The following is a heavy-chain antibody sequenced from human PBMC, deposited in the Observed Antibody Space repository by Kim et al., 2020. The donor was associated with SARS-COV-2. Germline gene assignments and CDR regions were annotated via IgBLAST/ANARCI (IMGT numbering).Heavy chain of an antibody. CDR3: ARDPYSSGWCLMDV. D-gene: IGHD6-19*01. V-gene: IGHV1-18*01. J-gene: IGHJ6*02. Sequence: AQKLQGRVTMTTDTSTSTAYMELRSLRSDDTAVYYCARDPYSSGWCLMDVWGQGTTVTVSS.